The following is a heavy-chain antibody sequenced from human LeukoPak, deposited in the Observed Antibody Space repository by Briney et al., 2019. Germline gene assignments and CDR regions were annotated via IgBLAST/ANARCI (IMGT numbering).Heavy chain of an antibody. J-gene: IGHJ5*02. CDR3: ARCRDTMVRGVIGGWFDP. Sequence: QTSETLSLTCTVSGGSISSGGYYWGWSRQPPGKGLEWIGYIYHSGSTYYNPSLKSRVTISVDRSKTQFSLKLSSVTAADTAVYYCARCRDTMVRGVIGGWFDPWGQGTLVTVSS. CDR1: GGSISSGGYY. V-gene: IGHV4-30-2*02. D-gene: IGHD3-10*01. CDR2: IYHSGST.